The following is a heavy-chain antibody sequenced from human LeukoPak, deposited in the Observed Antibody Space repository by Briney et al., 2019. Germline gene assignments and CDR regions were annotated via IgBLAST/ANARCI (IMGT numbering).Heavy chain of an antibody. V-gene: IGHV3-74*01. J-gene: IGHJ4*02. CDR3: ARVQGCSVGTCYFHY. D-gene: IGHD2-15*01. Sequence: GGSLRLSCAASGFTFINYWMVWVRQAPAKGLLWVSRINSDGSSTTYADSVKGRFTISRDNAKNTVYLQMNSLRAEDTAVYYCARVQGCSVGTCYFHYWGQGTLVTVS. CDR1: GFTFINYW. CDR2: INSDGSST.